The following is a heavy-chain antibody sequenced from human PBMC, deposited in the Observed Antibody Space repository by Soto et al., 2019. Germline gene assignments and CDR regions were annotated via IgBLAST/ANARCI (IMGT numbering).Heavy chain of an antibody. CDR3: ARGRRYCSSTSCFPLGMDV. CDR1: GGSFSGYY. D-gene: IGHD2-2*01. V-gene: IGHV4-34*01. Sequence: QVQLQQWGAGLLKPSETLSLTCAVYGGSFSGYYWSWIRQPPGKGLEWIGEINHSGSTNYNPSLKSRVTISVDTPKNQSSLKLSSVTAADTAVYYCARGRRYCSSTSCFPLGMDVWGQGTTVTVSS. CDR2: INHSGST. J-gene: IGHJ6*02.